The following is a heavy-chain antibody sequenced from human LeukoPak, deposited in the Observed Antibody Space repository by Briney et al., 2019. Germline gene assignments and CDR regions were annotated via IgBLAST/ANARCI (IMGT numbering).Heavy chain of an antibody. CDR2: IIPIFGTA. V-gene: IGHV1-69*13. D-gene: IGHD3-22*01. J-gene: IGHJ4*02. CDR1: GGTFSSYA. Sequence: ASVKVSCKASGGTFSSYAISWVRQAPGQGLEWMGGIIPIFGTANYAQKFQGRVTITADESTSTAYIELSSLRSEDTAAYYCARIPYYDSNGYFDYWGQGTLVTVSS. CDR3: ARIPYYDSNGYFDY.